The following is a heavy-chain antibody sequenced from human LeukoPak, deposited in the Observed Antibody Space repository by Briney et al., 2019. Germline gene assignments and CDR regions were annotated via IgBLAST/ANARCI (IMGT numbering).Heavy chain of an antibody. J-gene: IGHJ6*03. D-gene: IGHD2-2*01. CDR2: INPNSGGT. CDR1: GYTFTGYY. CDR3: ARDLGYCSSTSCHYYYMDV. Sequence: ASVKVSCKASGYTFTGYYMHWVRQAPGQGLEWMGWINPNSGGTNYAQKFQGRVTITTDESTSTAYMELSSLRSEDTAVYYCARDLGYCSSTSCHYYYMDVWGKGTTVTVSS. V-gene: IGHV1-2*02.